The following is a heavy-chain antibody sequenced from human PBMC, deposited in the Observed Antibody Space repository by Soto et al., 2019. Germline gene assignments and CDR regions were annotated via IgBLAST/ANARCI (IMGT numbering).Heavy chain of an antibody. J-gene: IGHJ4*02. CDR1: GFTFSSYS. D-gene: IGHD4-17*01. Sequence: GGSLRLSCAASGFTFSSYSMNWVRQAPGKGLEWVSSINSSSSYIYYADSVKGRFIISRDNAKNSLYMQMNRLRADDTAVYYWARGGDYGDPAEFDYWGQGTLVTVSS. V-gene: IGHV3-21*01. CDR2: INSSSSYI. CDR3: ARGGDYGDPAEFDY.